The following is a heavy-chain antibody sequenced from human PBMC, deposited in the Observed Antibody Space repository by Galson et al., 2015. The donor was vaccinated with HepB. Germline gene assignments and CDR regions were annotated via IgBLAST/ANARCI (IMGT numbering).Heavy chain of an antibody. J-gene: IGHJ4*02. CDR3: AVVVFGYFDY. V-gene: IGHV1-46*03. D-gene: IGHD3-22*01. CDR1: GYTFTNYY. CDR2: INPVGGST. Sequence: SVKVSCKASGYTFTNYYVSWVRQAPGQGLEWIGLINPVGGSTVYADQFQDRVTMTSDTSTDTAYLELNRLRLDDTAIYYCAVVVFGYFDYWGQGTLVTVSS.